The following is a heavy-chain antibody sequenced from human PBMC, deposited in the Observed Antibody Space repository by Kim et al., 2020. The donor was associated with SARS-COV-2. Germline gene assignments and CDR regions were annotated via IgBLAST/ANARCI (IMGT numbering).Heavy chain of an antibody. Sequence: TDGGTTDYAAPVKGRFTISRDDSENTLFLHMNSLKTEDTAVYYCTTNLDYWGQGTLVTVSS. J-gene: IGHJ4*02. CDR3: TTNLDY. CDR2: TDGGTT. V-gene: IGHV3-15*01.